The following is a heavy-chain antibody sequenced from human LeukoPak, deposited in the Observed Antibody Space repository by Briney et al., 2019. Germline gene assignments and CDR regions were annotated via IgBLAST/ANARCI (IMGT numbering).Heavy chain of an antibody. CDR3: ARLGEVGDLYYYYYMDV. Sequence: ASVKVPCKASGYTFTSYYIHWVRQAPGQGLEWMGIINLSGGSTSYAQKFQGRVTMTRDTSISTAYMELSRLRSDDTAVYYCARLGEVGDLYYYYYMDVWGKGTTVTVSS. CDR1: GYTFTSYY. CDR2: INLSGGST. J-gene: IGHJ6*03. D-gene: IGHD4-17*01. V-gene: IGHV1-46*01.